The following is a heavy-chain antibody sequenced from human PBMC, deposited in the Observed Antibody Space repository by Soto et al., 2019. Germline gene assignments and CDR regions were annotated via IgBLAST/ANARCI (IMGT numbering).Heavy chain of an antibody. Sequence: GSLRLSWAASGFTFSSYAMSWVRQAPGKGLEWVSAISGSGGSTYYADSVKGRCTTSRDNSKNTLYLQMNSLRAEDTAVYSCARPYRGGGYYYGMDVWGQGTTVTVSS. J-gene: IGHJ6*02. CDR1: GFTFSSYA. D-gene: IGHD3-10*01. CDR3: ARPYRGGGYYYGMDV. V-gene: IGHV3-23*01. CDR2: ISGSGGST.